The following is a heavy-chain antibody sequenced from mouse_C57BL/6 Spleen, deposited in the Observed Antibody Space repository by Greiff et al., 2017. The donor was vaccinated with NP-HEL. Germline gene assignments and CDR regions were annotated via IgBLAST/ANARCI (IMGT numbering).Heavy chain of an antibody. D-gene: IGHD2-5*01. J-gene: IGHJ3*01. V-gene: IGHV1-59*01. CDR3: ARTRSNSGFAY. CDR2: IDPSDSYT. Sequence: QVQLKQPGAELVRPGTSVKLSCKASGYTFTSYWMHWVKQRPGQGLEWIGVIDPSDSYTNYNQKFKGKATLTVDTSSSTAYMQLSSLTSEDSAVYYCARTRSNSGFAYWGQGTLVTVSA. CDR1: GYTFTSYW.